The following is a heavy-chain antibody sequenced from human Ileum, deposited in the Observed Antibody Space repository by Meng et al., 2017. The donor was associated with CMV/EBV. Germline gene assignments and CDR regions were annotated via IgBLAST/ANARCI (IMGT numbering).Heavy chain of an antibody. J-gene: IGHJ4*02. CDR1: GFIFSSYA. CDR2: FRTSGDGT. CDR3: AKNWGSGWHYFDS. Sequence: CAASGFIFSSYAMSWVRQTPGKGMEWVSGFRTSGDGTYYADSVKGRFNISRDNSKNTLFLQMSSLRAEDTAVYYCAKNWGSGWHYFDSWGQGTLVTVSS. V-gene: IGHV3-23*01. D-gene: IGHD6-19*01.